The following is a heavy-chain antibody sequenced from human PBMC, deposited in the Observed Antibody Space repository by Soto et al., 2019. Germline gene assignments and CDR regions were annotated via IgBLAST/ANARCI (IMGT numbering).Heavy chain of an antibody. V-gene: IGHV4-4*02. Sequence: PSETLSLTCAVSGGSISSSNWWTWVRQPPGKGLEWIGEIYYNGNTNYNPSLKSRLNISVDKSKNQFSLKLSSVTAEDTALYYCARDCSSSSCSVWHYWGQGTLVTVSS. CDR3: ARDCSSSSCSVWHY. D-gene: IGHD2-2*01. CDR1: GGSISSSNW. J-gene: IGHJ4*02. CDR2: IYYNGNT.